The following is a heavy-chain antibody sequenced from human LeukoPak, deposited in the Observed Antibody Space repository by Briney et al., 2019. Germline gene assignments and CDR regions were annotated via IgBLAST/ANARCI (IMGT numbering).Heavy chain of an antibody. J-gene: IGHJ6*03. CDR1: GYSISSGYY. D-gene: IGHD6-13*01. CDR3: ARPSRGYSRSRSYYYMDV. Sequence: SETLSLTCAVSGYSISSGYYWGWIRQPPGKGLEWIGSIYHSGSTCYNPSLKSRVTISVDTSKNQFSLKRSSVTAADTAVYYCARPSRGYSRSRSYYYMDVWGKGTTVTVSS. CDR2: IYHSGST. V-gene: IGHV4-38-2*01.